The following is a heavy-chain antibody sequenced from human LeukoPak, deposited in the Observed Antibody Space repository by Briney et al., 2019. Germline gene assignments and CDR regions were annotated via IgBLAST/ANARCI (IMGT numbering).Heavy chain of an antibody. CDR1: GFTFSRYW. V-gene: IGHV3-7*01. J-gene: IGHJ4*02. CDR2: IKYDGNEE. Sequence: GGSLRLSCAASGFTFSRYWMSWMRQAPGKGLEWVANIKYDGNEEYYVDSLKGRFTISRDNAKSSLYLQLNSLRVEDTAVYYCKSGGAAPGSFDYWGQGTLVTVSP. D-gene: IGHD1-1*01. CDR3: KSGGAAPGSFDY.